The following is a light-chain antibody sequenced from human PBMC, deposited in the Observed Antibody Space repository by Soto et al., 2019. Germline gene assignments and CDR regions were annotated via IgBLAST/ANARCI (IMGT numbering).Light chain of an antibody. CDR3: QQSYSTPRT. CDR1: QSISSY. Sequence: DIQMTQSPSSLSASVGDRVTITCRASQSISSYLNWYQQKPGKAPKLLIYAASSLQSGVPSRFSGSGSGTDFTLTISSLQPEDFATYYGQQSYSTPRTFGQATKVDIK. V-gene: IGKV1-39*01. CDR2: AAS. J-gene: IGKJ1*01.